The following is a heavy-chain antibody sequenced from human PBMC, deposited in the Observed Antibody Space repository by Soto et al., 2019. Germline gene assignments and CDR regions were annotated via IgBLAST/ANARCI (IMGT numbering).Heavy chain of an antibody. V-gene: IGHV4-31*03. Sequence: SETLSLTCTVSGGSISSGGYYWSWIRQHPGKGLEWIGYIYYSGSTYYNPSLKSRVTISVGTSKNQFSLKLSSVTAADTAVYYCARTTIPGSSSLVDYYYYGMDVWGQGTTVTVSS. CDR3: ARTTIPGSSSLVDYYYYGMDV. CDR2: IYYSGST. D-gene: IGHD6-13*01. CDR1: GGSISSGGYY. J-gene: IGHJ6*02.